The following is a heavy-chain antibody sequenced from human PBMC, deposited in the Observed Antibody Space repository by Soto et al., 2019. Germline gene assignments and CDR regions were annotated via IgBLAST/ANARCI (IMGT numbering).Heavy chain of an antibody. CDR1: GFSFSSYS. J-gene: IGHJ5*02. CDR3: ARVVATANNWFDP. D-gene: IGHD2-15*01. CDR2: ISSLSSNM. V-gene: IGHV3-21*01. Sequence: GGSLRLCFSASGFSFSSYSMSWSRRASGKVLDXVSSISSLSSNMPYGDSVQGRFTISRDKARNSLSLQMKSLRAEATAVYYCARVVATANNWFDPWGQGSLVTVSS.